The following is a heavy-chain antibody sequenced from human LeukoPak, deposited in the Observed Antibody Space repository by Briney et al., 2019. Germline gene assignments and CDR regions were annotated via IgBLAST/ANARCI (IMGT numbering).Heavy chain of an antibody. J-gene: IGHJ4*02. V-gene: IGHV3-74*01. CDR2: ISGDGSST. CDR1: GFTFSSDW. D-gene: IGHD3-3*01. Sequence: GGSLRLSCAGSGFTFSSDWMHWVRQAPGKGLVWISRISGDGSSTAYAGSVKGRFSISRDNAKNMLYLQMNSLRAEDTAIYYCSGALGGGTTGWGQGTLVTVS. CDR3: SGALGGGTTG.